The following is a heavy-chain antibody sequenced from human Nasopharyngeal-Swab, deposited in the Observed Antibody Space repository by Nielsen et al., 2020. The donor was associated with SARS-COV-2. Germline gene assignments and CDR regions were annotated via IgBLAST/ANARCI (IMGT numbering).Heavy chain of an antibody. CDR3: ARDEGGVIGRDAFDI. V-gene: IGHV3-48*01. J-gene: IGHJ3*02. CDR2: ISSSSTTI. CDR1: GFTFSSYR. Sequence: GGSLRLSCAASGFTFSSYRTNWVRKAPGKGLEWVSYISSSSTTIFYAASVKGRFTIARDNAKNSLFLQRNSLRAEDTAVYYGARDEGGVIGRDAFDIWGQGTMVTVAS. D-gene: IGHD2/OR15-2a*01.